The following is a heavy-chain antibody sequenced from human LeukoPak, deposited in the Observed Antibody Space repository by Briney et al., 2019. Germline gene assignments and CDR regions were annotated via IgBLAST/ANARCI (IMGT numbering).Heavy chain of an antibody. CDR3: ARAGNEYSSSWYWFDP. CDR2: ISAYNGNT. V-gene: IGHV1-18*01. CDR1: GYTFTSYG. D-gene: IGHD6-13*01. J-gene: IGHJ5*02. Sequence: ASVKVSCKASGYTFTSYGISWVRQAPGQGLEWMGWISAYNGNTNYAQKLQGRVTMTTDTSTSTAYVELRSLRSDDTAVYYCARAGNEYSSSWYWFDPWGQGTLVTVSS.